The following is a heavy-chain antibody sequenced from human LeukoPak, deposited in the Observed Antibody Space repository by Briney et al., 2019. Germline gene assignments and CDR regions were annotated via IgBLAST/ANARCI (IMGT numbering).Heavy chain of an antibody. CDR1: GFSFSSYT. J-gene: IGHJ4*02. CDR3: ARDLDYYDGSGYSSSALDY. CDR2: ITSSSTYI. Sequence: GGSLRLSCAASGFSFSSYTMNWVRQAPGRGLEWVSSITSSSTYIYYADSVRGRFTVSRDNAKNALYLQMNSLRAEDTAVYFCARDLDYYDGSGYSSSALDYWGQGTLVTVSS. V-gene: IGHV3-21*01. D-gene: IGHD3-22*01.